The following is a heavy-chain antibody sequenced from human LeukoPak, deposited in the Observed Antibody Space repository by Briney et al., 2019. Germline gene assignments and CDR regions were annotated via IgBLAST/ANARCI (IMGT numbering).Heavy chain of an antibody. J-gene: IGHJ4*02. CDR1: GFTFSSYA. CDR2: ITGSGDNT. Sequence: PGGSLILSCAVSGFTFSSYAMSWVRQAPGKGLEWVSTITGSGDNTYYADSVKGRFTISRDNSKNTLNLQMNSLRAEDTAVYYCAKDLYGDYEGDYWGQGTLVTVSS. D-gene: IGHD4-17*01. CDR3: AKDLYGDYEGDY. V-gene: IGHV3-23*01.